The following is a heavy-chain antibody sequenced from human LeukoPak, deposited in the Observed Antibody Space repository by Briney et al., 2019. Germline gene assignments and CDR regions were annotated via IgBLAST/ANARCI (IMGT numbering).Heavy chain of an antibody. CDR2: IYTSGNT. V-gene: IGHV4-61*02. D-gene: IGHD1-20*01. CDR3: ARDVGYNWNHNWFDP. CDR1: GASISTEDYY. Sequence: SETLSLTCTVSGASISTEDYYWSWIRQPAGKGLEWIGRIYTSGNTNHNPSLKSRVTISVDTSKNQFSLKLSSVTAADTAVYYCARDVGYNWNHNWFDPWGQGTLVTVSS. J-gene: IGHJ5*02.